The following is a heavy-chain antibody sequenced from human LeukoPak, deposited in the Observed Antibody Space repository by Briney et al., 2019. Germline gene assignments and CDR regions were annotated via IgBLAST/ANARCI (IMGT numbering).Heavy chain of an antibody. CDR2: VNPSGGST. V-gene: IGHV1-46*01. Sequence: ASVKVSCKASGYTFTNYYIHWVRQAPGQGLECMGIVNPSGGSTSYAQKFQGRVTMTRDMSTSTVYMELSSLRSEDTAVYYCARGGVGATTYVWFDPWGQGTLVTVSS. CDR1: GYTFTNYY. J-gene: IGHJ5*02. CDR3: ARGGVGATTYVWFDP. D-gene: IGHD1-26*01.